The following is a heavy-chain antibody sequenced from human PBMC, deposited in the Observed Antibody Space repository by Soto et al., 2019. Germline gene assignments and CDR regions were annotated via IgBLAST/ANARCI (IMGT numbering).Heavy chain of an antibody. CDR1: GGTFSSYA. CDR2: IIPIFGTA. D-gene: IGHD3-9*01. CDR3: ARDYDILTGYYKGYNWFDP. Sequence: ASVKVSCKASGGTFSSYAISWVRQAPGQGLEWMGGIIPIFGTANYAQKFQGRVTITADESTSTAYMELSSLRSEDTAVYYCARDYDILTGYYKGYNWFDPWGQGTLVTVSS. V-gene: IGHV1-69*13. J-gene: IGHJ5*02.